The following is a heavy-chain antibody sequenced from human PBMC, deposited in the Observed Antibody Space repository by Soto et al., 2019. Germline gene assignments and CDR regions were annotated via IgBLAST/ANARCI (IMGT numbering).Heavy chain of an antibody. J-gene: IGHJ4*02. D-gene: IGHD1-26*01. V-gene: IGHV1-18*01. CDR2: ISAYNHYT. Sequence: QVDLVQSGPEVRKPGASVNVSCKASGYTFSTYGISWVRQAPGQGLEGMGWISAYNHYTNYAQKFQGRGTMTTDTSTNSTYMELRSLRSGDTAMYFCARVGPSREVPYPFEYWGQGTLVTVSS. CDR1: GYTFSTYG. CDR3: ARVGPSREVPYPFEY.